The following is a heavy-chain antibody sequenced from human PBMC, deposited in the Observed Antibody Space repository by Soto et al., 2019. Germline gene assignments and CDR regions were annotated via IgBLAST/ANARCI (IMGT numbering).Heavy chain of an antibody. D-gene: IGHD3-22*01. CDR3: ARALGSGYSDAFDI. J-gene: IGHJ3*02. V-gene: IGHV4-30-4*01. CDR1: GGSISSGDYY. Sequence: QVQLQESGPGLVKPSQTLSLTCTVSGGSISSGDYYWSWIRQPPGKGLEWIGYIYYSGSTYYNPSLKSRVTISVDTSKNHFALKLSSVTAADTAVYYCARALGSGYSDAFDIWGQGTMVTVSS. CDR2: IYYSGST.